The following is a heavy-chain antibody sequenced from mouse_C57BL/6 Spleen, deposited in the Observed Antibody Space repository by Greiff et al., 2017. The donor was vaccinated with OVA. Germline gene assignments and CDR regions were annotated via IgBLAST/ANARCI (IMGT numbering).Heavy chain of an antibody. D-gene: IGHD1-1*01. CDR2: IYPGDGDT. CDR1: GYAFSSFW. Sequence: VKLMESGPELVKPGASVKISCKASGYAFSSFWMNWVTQRPGKGLEWIGRIYPGDGDTNYNGKFKGKATLTADKSSSTAYMQLSSLTSEDSAVYFCARTSSRHWYFDVWGTGTTVTVSS. V-gene: IGHV1-82*01. CDR3: ARTSSRHWYFDV. J-gene: IGHJ1*03.